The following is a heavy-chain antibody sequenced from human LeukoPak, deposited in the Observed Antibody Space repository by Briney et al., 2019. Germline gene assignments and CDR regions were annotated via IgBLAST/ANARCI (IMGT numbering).Heavy chain of an antibody. J-gene: IGHJ4*02. CDR2: IRYDGSIK. D-gene: IGHD1-26*01. CDR1: GFTVSSNY. Sequence: GGSLRLSCAASGFTVSSNYMSWVRQAPGKGLEWVSFIRYDGSIKYYVDSVKGRFAISRDNSKNMVFLQMNSLRAEDTAVYYCAKPSGSGFDYWGQGTLVTVSS. V-gene: IGHV3-30*02. CDR3: AKPSGSGFDY.